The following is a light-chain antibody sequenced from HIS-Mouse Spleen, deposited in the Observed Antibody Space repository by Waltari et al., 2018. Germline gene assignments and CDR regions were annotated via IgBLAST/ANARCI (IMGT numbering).Light chain of an antibody. J-gene: IGKJ2*01. CDR1: QSISSW. V-gene: IGKV1-5*03. CDR3: QQLNSYPFT. Sequence: IQMTQSPSILPASVGDRVTITCKARQSISSWLAWYQQKPGKAPKLLIYKAYSLESGVPSRFSGSGSGTEFTLTISSLQAEYFATYYCQQLNSYPFTFGQGTKLEIK. CDR2: KAY.